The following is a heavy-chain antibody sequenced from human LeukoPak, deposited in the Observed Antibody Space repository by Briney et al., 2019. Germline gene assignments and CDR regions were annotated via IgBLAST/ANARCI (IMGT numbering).Heavy chain of an antibody. V-gene: IGHV1-2*02. CDR3: ATPPSYSSSSGSLNWFDP. CDR2: INPNSGGT. J-gene: IGHJ5*02. Sequence: ASVKVSCKASGYTFTGYYMHWVRQAPGQGLERMGWINPNSGGTNYAQKFQGRVTMTRDTSISTAYMELSRLRSDDTAVYYCATPPSYSSSSGSLNWFDPWGQGTLVTVSS. CDR1: GYTFTGYY. D-gene: IGHD6-6*01.